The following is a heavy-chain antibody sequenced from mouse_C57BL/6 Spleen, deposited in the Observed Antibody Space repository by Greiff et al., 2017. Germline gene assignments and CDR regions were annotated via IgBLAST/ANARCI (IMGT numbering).Heavy chain of an antibody. D-gene: IGHD2-12*01. CDR1: GYTFTSYW. V-gene: IGHV1-50*01. Sequence: QVQLQQPGAELVKPGASVKLSCKASGYTFTSYWMQWVKQRPGQGLEWIGEIDPSDSYTNYNQKFKGKATLTVDTSSSTAYMQLSSLTSEDSAVYYCARRGYSLDYWGQGTTLTVSS. CDR3: ARRGYSLDY. CDR2: IDPSDSYT. J-gene: IGHJ2*01.